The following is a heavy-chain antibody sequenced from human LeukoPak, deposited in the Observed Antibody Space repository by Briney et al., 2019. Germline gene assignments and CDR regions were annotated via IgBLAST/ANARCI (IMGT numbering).Heavy chain of an antibody. CDR1: GGSISSYY. CDR3: ARGLLVAWFDP. D-gene: IGHD3-3*02. Sequence: SETLSLTCTVSGGSISSYYWSWIRQPPPPGLEWIGYIYYSGSTNYNPSLTSRVTISVDTSKNQFSLKLSSVTAADTALYYCARGLLVAWFDPWGQGTLVTVAS. V-gene: IGHV4-59*01. CDR2: IYYSGST. J-gene: IGHJ5*02.